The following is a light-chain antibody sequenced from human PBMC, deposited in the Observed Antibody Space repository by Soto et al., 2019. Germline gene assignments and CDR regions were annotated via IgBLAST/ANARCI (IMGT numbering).Light chain of an antibody. CDR1: QSVSTN. CDR3: QQYHTWPPL. J-gene: IGKJ2*01. Sequence: EIVMTQSPATLSVSPGERVTLSCGASQSVSTNLAWYQQRPGQAPRLLIYGSFNRATGIPARFSGSGSETEFTLTISSLQSEDFAVYSCQQYHTWPPLFGKGNKLEIK. V-gene: IGKV3-15*01. CDR2: GSF.